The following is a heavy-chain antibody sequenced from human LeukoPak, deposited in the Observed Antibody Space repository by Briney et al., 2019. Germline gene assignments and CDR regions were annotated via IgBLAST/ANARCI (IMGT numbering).Heavy chain of an antibody. Sequence: GGSLRLSCAASGFTFSSYSMNWVRQAPGKGLEWVSSISSSSSYIYYADSVKGRFTISRDNAKNSLYLQMNSLRAEDTAVYYCARDQVVVAAGLDYWGQGTLVTVSS. V-gene: IGHV3-21*01. CDR2: ISSSSSYI. CDR3: ARDQVVVAAGLDY. D-gene: IGHD2-15*01. CDR1: GFTFSSYS. J-gene: IGHJ4*02.